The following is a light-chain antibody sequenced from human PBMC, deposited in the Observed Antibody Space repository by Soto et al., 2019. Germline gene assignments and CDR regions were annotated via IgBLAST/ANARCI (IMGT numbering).Light chain of an antibody. CDR3: QQYDTSPMT. CDR1: QSVSSNY. CDR2: GVS. J-gene: IGKJ1*01. Sequence: EIVFTQSPGTLSLSPGERATLSCRASQSVSSNYLAWYQQKPGQAPRLLVSGVSTRATGIPDRFGGSGSGTGFTLTISRLEPEDFAVYYCQQYDTSPMTFGQGTKVDIK. V-gene: IGKV3-20*01.